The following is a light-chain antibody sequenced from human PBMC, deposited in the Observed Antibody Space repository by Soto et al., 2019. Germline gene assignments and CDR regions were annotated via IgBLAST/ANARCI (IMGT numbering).Light chain of an antibody. CDR3: QQYNKSPLT. Sequence: EIVMTQSPATLSVSPGERATLSCRASQSVSSNVAWYQQKPGQAPRLLLYGASTRATGSPARFSGSGSGTEFTLTISSLQYEDFEVYYCQQYNKSPLTFGGGTKVEIK. CDR2: GAS. CDR1: QSVSSN. V-gene: IGKV3D-15*01. J-gene: IGKJ4*01.